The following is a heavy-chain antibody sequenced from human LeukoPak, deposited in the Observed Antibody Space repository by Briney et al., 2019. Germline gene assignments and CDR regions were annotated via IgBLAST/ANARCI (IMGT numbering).Heavy chain of an antibody. CDR3: ARRRKGYSNDYYYYMDV. D-gene: IGHD4-11*01. Sequence: SETLSLTCAVYGGPFSGYYWSWIRQPPGKGLEWIGEINHSGSTNYNPSLKSRVTISVDTSKNQFSLKLSSVTAADTAVYYCARRRKGYSNDYYYYMDVWGKGTTVTVSS. CDR2: INHSGST. CDR1: GGPFSGYY. V-gene: IGHV4-34*01. J-gene: IGHJ6*03.